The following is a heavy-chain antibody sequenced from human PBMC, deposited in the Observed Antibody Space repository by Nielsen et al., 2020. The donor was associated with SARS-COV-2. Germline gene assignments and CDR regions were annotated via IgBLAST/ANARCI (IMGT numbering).Heavy chain of an antibody. J-gene: IGHJ4*02. CDR1: GYTFTKYV. V-gene: IGHV7-4-1*02. Sequence: ASVKVSCKASGYTFTKYVISWVRQAPGQGLEWMGWINTDTGKATYAQDLTGRFVLSLDASVSTAYLQISSLRPEDTAVYYCARESDSSWAHFDYWGQGTLVTVSS. CDR2: INTDTGKA. D-gene: IGHD2-2*01. CDR3: ARESDSSWAHFDY.